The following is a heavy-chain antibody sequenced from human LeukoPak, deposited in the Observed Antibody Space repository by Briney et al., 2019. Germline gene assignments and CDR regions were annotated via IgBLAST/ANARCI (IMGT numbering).Heavy chain of an antibody. J-gene: IGHJ6*03. CDR3: ARRGIGSSRYQNMDV. D-gene: IGHD6-25*01. CDR1: GFTFSSYA. CDR2: ISIDGGRT. V-gene: IGHV3-23*01. Sequence: PGGSLRLSCAASGFTFSSYAMSCVRQAPGKGPEWVSTISIDGGRTYYADSVKGRFTVSRDTSKNTLYLQMNSLRAEDTAVYYCARRGIGSSRYQNMDVWGKGTTVTVSS.